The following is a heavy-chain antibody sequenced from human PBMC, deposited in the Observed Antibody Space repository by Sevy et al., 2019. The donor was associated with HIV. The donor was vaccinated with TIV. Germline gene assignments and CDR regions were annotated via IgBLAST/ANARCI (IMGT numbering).Heavy chain of an antibody. CDR3: TTDSSGIPYYFDY. CDR2: IKSKTDGRTK. J-gene: IGHJ4*02. Sequence: GGSLRLSCAASGFTFSNAWMSWVRQAPGKGLEWVGRIKSKTDGRTKDYAAPVKGRVTISRDDSKNTLYLQMNSLKTEDTAVYYCTTDSSGIPYYFDYWGQGTLVTVSS. D-gene: IGHD6-19*01. V-gene: IGHV3-15*01. CDR1: GFTFSNAW.